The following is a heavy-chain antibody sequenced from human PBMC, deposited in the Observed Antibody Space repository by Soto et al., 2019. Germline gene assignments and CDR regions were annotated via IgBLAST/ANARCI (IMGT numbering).Heavy chain of an antibody. CDR1: GYTFTSYY. J-gene: IGHJ4*02. Sequence: QVQLVQSGAEVKKPGASVKVSCKASGYTFTSYYMHWVRQAPGQGLEWMGIINPSGGSTSYAQKFQGRVTMTRDTSTSTVYMELSSLRSEDTAVYYCARDFSHSGSAPSYYFDYWGQGTLVTVSS. V-gene: IGHV1-46*01. D-gene: IGHD1-26*01. CDR3: ARDFSHSGSAPSYYFDY. CDR2: INPSGGST.